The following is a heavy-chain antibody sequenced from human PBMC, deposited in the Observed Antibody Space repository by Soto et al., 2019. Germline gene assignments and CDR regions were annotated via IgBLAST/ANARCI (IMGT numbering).Heavy chain of an antibody. CDR3: ARRSYYDILTGYPHSHAFDI. Sequence: SETLSLTCAVYGGSFSGYYGSWIRQPPGKGLEWIGEISHSGSTNFIPSLKSRVTISVDTSKNQFSLKLSSVTAADTAVYYCARRSYYDILTGYPHSHAFDIWGQGTMVTVSS. D-gene: IGHD3-9*01. V-gene: IGHV4-34*01. CDR2: ISHSGST. CDR1: GGSFSGYY. J-gene: IGHJ3*02.